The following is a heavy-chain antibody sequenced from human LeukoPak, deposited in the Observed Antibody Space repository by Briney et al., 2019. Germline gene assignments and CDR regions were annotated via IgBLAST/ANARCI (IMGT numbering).Heavy chain of an antibody. CDR1: GGSISSYY. J-gene: IGHJ4*02. D-gene: IGHD5-18*01. CDR2: IYYSGST. Sequence: SETLSLTCTVSGGSISSYYWGWIRQPPGKGLEWIGSIYYSGSTYYNPSLKSRVTISVDTSKNQFSLKLSSVTAADTAVYYCASHLQGYSYGYLWSDYWGQGTLVTVSS. V-gene: IGHV4-39*07. CDR3: ASHLQGYSYGYLWSDY.